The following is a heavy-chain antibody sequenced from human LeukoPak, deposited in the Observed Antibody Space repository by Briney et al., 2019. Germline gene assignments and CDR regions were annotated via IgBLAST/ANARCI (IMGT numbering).Heavy chain of an antibody. CDR1: GFTFDDYT. CDR2: ISWDGGST. Sequence: GGSLRLSCAASGFTFDDYTMHWARHAPGKGLEWVSLISWDGGSTYYADSVKGRFTISRDNSKNSLYLQMNSLRTEDTALYYCAKDFYRGDSLDHWGQGTLVTVSS. D-gene: IGHD2-21*02. CDR3: AKDFYRGDSLDH. V-gene: IGHV3-43*01. J-gene: IGHJ4*02.